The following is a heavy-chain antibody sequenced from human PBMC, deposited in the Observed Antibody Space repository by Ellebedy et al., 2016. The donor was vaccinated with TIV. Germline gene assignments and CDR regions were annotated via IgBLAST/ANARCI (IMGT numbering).Heavy chain of an antibody. J-gene: IGHJ4*02. Sequence: GESLKISXAASGFIFSSYTMNWVRQAPGKGLEWISYISGSGTIIYYADSVKGRFTISRDNSKNTLYLQMNSLRAEDTAVYYCAKGGFGSWVQDYWGQGTLVTVSS. D-gene: IGHD6-13*01. CDR3: AKGGFGSWVQDY. CDR2: ISGSGTII. V-gene: IGHV3-48*01. CDR1: GFIFSSYT.